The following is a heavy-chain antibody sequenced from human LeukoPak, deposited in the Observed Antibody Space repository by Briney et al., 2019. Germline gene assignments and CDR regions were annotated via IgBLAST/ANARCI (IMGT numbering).Heavy chain of an antibody. J-gene: IGHJ4*02. CDR3: AKEGMIRGVIDY. CDR2: IHTSGST. Sequence: SETLSLTCTVSGASISTYYWSWIRQPAGKGLEWIGHIHTSGSTNYNPSLKSRVTMSVDTSKSQFSLKVNSVTAADTAVYYCAKEGMIRGVIDYWGQEALVTVSS. V-gene: IGHV4-4*07. CDR1: GASISTYY. D-gene: IGHD3-10*01.